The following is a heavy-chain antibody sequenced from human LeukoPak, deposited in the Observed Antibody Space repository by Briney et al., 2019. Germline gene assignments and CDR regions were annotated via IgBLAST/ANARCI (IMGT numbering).Heavy chain of an antibody. CDR2: IYPGDYET. Sequence: GESLQISCEGSGYSFSNYWIGWVRQMPGKGLEWMGIIYPGDYETRHSPSFQGLVTISVDKSISTAYLQWSSLKASDAAMYYCAIPPGYCGNDCSFDRWGQGTLVTVSS. D-gene: IGHD2-21*02. V-gene: IGHV5-51*01. J-gene: IGHJ4*02. CDR3: AIPPGYCGNDCSFDR. CDR1: GYSFSNYW.